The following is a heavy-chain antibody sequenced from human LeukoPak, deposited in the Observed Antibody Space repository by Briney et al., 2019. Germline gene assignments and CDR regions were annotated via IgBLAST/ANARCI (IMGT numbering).Heavy chain of an antibody. CDR3: AKTTTLLGYCSSTSCRGFDY. J-gene: IGHJ4*02. Sequence: QPGGYLRRSGAASGFTFSSYAMSWVRQAPGKELEWVSAISGSGGSAYYADSVKGRFTISRDNAKNTLYLQMNSLRAEDTAVYYCAKTTTLLGYCSSTSCRGFDYWGQGTLVTVSS. CDR2: ISGSGGSA. V-gene: IGHV3-23*01. CDR1: GFTFSSYA. D-gene: IGHD2-2*01.